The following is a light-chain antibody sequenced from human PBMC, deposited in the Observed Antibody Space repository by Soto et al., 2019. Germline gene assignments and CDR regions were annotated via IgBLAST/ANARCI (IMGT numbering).Light chain of an antibody. CDR2: QTP. CDR3: HQRQSWPRT. Sequence: EIVLTQSPATLSSFPGDRVTLSCRASQYINTRLAWYQHRPGQAPRLLIYQTPIRAAGIPARFSASGSGTDFTLTISDVQPEDFALYYCHQRQSWPRTVGQGTKVDIK. CDR1: QYINTR. V-gene: IGKV3-11*01. J-gene: IGKJ1*01.